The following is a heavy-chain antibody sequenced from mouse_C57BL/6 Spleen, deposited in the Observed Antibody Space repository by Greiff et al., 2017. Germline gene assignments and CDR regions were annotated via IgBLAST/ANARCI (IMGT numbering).Heavy chain of an antibody. Sequence: QVQLQQSGAELVKPGASVKISCKASGYAFSSYWMNWVKQRPGKGLEWIGKISPGDGDPNYNGKFKGKATLTAEKYASTSYMQLSSLTSEDSAFYFCAREADYDWFAYWGQGTLVTVSA. J-gene: IGHJ3*01. V-gene: IGHV1-80*01. CDR2: ISPGDGDP. CDR1: GYAFSSYW. D-gene: IGHD2-4*01. CDR3: AREADYDWFAY.